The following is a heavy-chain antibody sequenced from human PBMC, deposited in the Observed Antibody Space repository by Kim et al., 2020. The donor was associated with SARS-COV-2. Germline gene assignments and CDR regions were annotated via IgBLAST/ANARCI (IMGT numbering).Heavy chain of an antibody. D-gene: IGHD3-10*01. Sequence: SETLSLTCTVSGGSISSSSYYWGWIRQPPGKGLEWIGSIYYSGSTYYNPSLKSRVTISVDTSKNQFSLKLSSVTAADTAVYYCARGEILWFSGPYPYFDYWGQGTLVTVSS. CDR1: GGSISSSSYY. CDR2: IYYSGST. J-gene: IGHJ4*02. CDR3: ARGEILWFSGPYPYFDY. V-gene: IGHV4-39*07.